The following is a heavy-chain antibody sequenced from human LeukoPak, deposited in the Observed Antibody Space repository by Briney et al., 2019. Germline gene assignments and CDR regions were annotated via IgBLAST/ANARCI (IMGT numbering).Heavy chain of an antibody. CDR1: GFTFSSYW. V-gene: IGHV3-74*01. J-gene: IGHJ4*02. Sequence: PGGSLRLSCAASGFTFSSYWMHWVRQAPGKGLVWVSRINSDGSSTSYADSVKGRFTLSRDNSKNTLYLQMNSLRAEDTAVYYCATIVVGTAIQYYFDYWGQGTLVTVSS. CDR3: ATIVVGTAIQYYFDY. CDR2: INSDGSST. D-gene: IGHD2-21*02.